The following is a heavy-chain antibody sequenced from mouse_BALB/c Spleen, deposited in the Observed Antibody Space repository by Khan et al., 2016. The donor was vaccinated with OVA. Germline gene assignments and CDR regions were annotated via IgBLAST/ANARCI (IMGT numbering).Heavy chain of an antibody. CDR1: GYSFTSYC. Sequence: VQLQQSGPDLVQPWASVKISCKASGYSFTSYCMNWVIQSHGKSLEWIGRISPHSGETYYTQKFKGQATLTIYESYSTANMEIRQLASEDSAFYYCESVYRGGFTYWGQGTMVTVSA. D-gene: IGHD1-1*02. CDR3: ESVYRGGFTY. J-gene: IGHJ3*01. V-gene: IGHV1-20*02. CDR2: ISPHSGET.